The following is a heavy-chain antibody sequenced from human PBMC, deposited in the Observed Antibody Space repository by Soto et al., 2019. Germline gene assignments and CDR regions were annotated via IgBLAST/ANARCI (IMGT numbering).Heavy chain of an antibody. CDR1: GDSITSTFYY. D-gene: IGHD1-26*01. CDR3: ARREIQGPIEY. Sequence: SETLSLTCSVSGDSITSTFYYWGWIRQPPGKGLEWIGTIYYSGSTYYNPSLKSRVTVSVDTSKNHFSLSLYSVTAADTALYFCARREIQGPIEYWGRGTLVTVS. J-gene: IGHJ4*02. V-gene: IGHV4-39*02. CDR2: IYYSGST.